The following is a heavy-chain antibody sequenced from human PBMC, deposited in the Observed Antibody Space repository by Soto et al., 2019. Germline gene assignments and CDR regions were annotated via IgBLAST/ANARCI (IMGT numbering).Heavy chain of an antibody. CDR3: AREGLVLVPTTVNSDYYYYAMDV. V-gene: IGHV1-69*13. CDR1: GGTFSSYA. J-gene: IGHJ6*02. CDR2: IIPMSAKS. D-gene: IGHD2-2*01. Sequence: ASVKVSCKASGGTFSSYAISWVRQAPGQGLEWMGGIIPMSAKSNYAQKFEGRVTITADESTSTAYMELSSLRSEDTAVYYCAREGLVLVPTTVNSDYYYYAMDVWGQGTTVTVSS.